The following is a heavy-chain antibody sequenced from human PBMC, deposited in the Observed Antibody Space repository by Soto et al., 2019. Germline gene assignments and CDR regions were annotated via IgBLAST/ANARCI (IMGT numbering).Heavy chain of an antibody. CDR1: GYMFSSYG. CDR3: VRDLDGSGSYYTDY. J-gene: IGHJ4*02. Sequence: ASVKVSCKASGYMFSSYGINWVRQAPGQGLEWMGWIRPYNGDTKYAQNLQGRVTMTTDTPTSTAYMEMRSLRSDDTAVYYCVRDLDGSGSYYTDYWGPGTLVTVSS. V-gene: IGHV1-18*01. CDR2: IRPYNGDT. D-gene: IGHD3-10*01.